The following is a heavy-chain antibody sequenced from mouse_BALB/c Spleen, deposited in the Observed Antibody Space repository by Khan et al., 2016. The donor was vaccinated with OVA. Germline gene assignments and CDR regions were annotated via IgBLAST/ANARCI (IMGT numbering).Heavy chain of an antibody. CDR2: IFPGSDTP. Sequence: VQLQESGPELVKPGASLKVSCKASGYTFTDYIIGWVKQSTRQGLEWIGDIFPGSDTPYYNEKFKDRATLTADTSANTAYIQLSSLTSDDSTVYFCASGGYSAFAYWGQGTPVTVSA. J-gene: IGHJ3*01. CDR1: GYTFTDYI. CDR3: ASGGYSAFAY. V-gene: IGHV1-77*01. D-gene: IGHD3-1*01.